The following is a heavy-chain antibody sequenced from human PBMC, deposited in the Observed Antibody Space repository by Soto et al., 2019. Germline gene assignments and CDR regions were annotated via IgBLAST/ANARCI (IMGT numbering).Heavy chain of an antibody. Sequence: SETLSLTCSVSGGSISIGDYFWSWIRQHPGKGLQWIGYINYSGSTSYNPSLQSRVTISTDTSKNQFSLKLSSVTAADTAVYYCAVVPAAKWSRDYSSYWDQGTLLTVSS. CDR1: GGSISIGDYF. D-gene: IGHD2-2*01. J-gene: IGHJ4*02. CDR2: INYSGST. V-gene: IGHV4-31*03. CDR3: AVVPAAKWSRDYSSY.